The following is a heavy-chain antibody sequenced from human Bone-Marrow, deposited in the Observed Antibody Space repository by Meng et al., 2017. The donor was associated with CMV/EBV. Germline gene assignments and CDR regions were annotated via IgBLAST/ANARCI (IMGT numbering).Heavy chain of an antibody. CDR1: GFTFSSYS. CDR3: AKDRSKEDGMDV. D-gene: IGHD3-10*01. J-gene: IGHJ6*02. CDR2: ISSSSSYI. V-gene: IGHV3-21*04. Sequence: GGSLRLSCAASGFTFSSYSMNWVRQAPGKGLEWVSSISSSSSYIYYADSVKGRFTISRDNAKNSLYLQMNSLRAEDTALYYCAKDRSKEDGMDVWGQGTTVTVSS.